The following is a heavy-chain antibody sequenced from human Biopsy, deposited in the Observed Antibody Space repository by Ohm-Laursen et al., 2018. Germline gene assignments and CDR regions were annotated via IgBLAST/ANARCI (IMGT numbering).Heavy chain of an antibody. D-gene: IGHD6-25*01. CDR2: IYYCGST. CDR3: ARHSAEKSGYDGDYFDY. J-gene: IGHJ4*02. CDR1: GGSISSDY. Sequence: GTLSLTCTVSGGSISSDYWSWIRQTSGKGLEWIGYIYYCGSTNYNPSLKSRVTISVDTSKNQISLRLNSITVADTAVYYRARHSAEKSGYDGDYFDYWGQGTLVTVSS. V-gene: IGHV4-59*08.